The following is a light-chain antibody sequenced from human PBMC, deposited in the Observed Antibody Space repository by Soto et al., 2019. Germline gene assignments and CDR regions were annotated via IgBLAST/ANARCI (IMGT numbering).Light chain of an antibody. CDR1: QGITSY. CDR2: AAS. CDR3: QQYENWPQLT. Sequence: IQLTQSPSSLSASVGDRVTITCRASQGITSYLAWYQQKPGKAPKLLIYAASTLQSGVPSRFSGSGSGTDFTLTISSLQSEDSAVYNCQQYENWPQLTFGGGTNV. V-gene: IGKV1-9*01. J-gene: IGKJ4*01.